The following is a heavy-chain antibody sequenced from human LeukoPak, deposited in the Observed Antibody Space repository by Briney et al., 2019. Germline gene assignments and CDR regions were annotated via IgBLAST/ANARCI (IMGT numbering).Heavy chain of an antibody. CDR1: GFTFSNYA. J-gene: IGHJ4*02. V-gene: IGHV3-23*01. D-gene: IGHD3-9*01. CDR2: ITGGGSGI. Sequence: GGSRRLSCAASGFTFSNYAMSWVRQAPGKGLEWVSAITGGGSGIYYADSMKSRFTISRDNSKNTLYLQINGLRAEDTAVYYCAKWGDYDVLTGYYVSDYWGQGTLVTVSS. CDR3: AKWGDYDVLTGYYVSDY.